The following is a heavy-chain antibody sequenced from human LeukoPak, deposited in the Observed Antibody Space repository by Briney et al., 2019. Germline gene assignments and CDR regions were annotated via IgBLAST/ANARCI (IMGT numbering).Heavy chain of an antibody. D-gene: IGHD5-24*01. CDR1: GGSISSYY. CDR3: ARGGEDGYNLLTFDY. V-gene: IGHV4-59*08. Sequence: SETLSLTCTVSGGSISSYYWSWIRQPPGKGLEWIGYIYYSGSTNYNSSLKSRVTISVDTSKNQFSLKLSSVTAADTAVYYCARGGEDGYNLLTFDYWGQGTLVTVSS. CDR2: IYYSGST. J-gene: IGHJ4*02.